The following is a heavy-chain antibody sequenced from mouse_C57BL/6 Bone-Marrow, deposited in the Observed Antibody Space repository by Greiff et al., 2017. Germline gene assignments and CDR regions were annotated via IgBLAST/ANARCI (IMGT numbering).Heavy chain of an antibody. D-gene: IGHD1-1*01. CDR1: GFTFSSYG. Sequence: EVMLVESGGDLVKPGGSLKLSCAASGFTFSSYGMSWVRQTPDKRLEWVATISSGGSDTYYPDSVKGRFTISRDNSKNTLYLQMSRLTSEDTAMYYCARHYYGTDWYFDVWGTGTTVTVSS. V-gene: IGHV5-6*01. CDR3: ARHYYGTDWYFDV. J-gene: IGHJ1*03. CDR2: ISSGGSDT.